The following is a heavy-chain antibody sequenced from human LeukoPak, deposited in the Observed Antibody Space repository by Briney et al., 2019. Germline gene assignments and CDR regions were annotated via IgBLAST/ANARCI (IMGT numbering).Heavy chain of an antibody. J-gene: IGHJ5*02. V-gene: IGHV4-61*02. D-gene: IGHD4-11*01. CDR3: ARDKVPVHLQAQYNWFDP. Sequence: SETLSLTCSVSGGSIISGNHYWSWIRQPAGKGLEWIGRIYTSGSTNYNPSLKSRVTMSVDTSKNQFSLKLSSVTAADTAVYYCARDKVPVHLQAQYNWFDPWGQGTLVTVSS. CDR2: IYTSGST. CDR1: GGSIISGNHY.